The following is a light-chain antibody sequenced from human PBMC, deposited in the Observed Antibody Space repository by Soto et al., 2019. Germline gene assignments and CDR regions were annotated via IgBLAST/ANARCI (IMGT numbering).Light chain of an antibody. CDR3: QQYGSSPLFT. CDR1: QSVSSSY. V-gene: IGKV3-20*01. Sequence: EIVLTQSPGTLSLSPGERATLSCRASQSVSSSYLAWYQQKPGQAPRLLIYGASSRATGIPDRFSGSGSGTDFTLTISRLEPEDFAVYYCQQYGSSPLFTFGTGT. CDR2: GAS. J-gene: IGKJ3*01.